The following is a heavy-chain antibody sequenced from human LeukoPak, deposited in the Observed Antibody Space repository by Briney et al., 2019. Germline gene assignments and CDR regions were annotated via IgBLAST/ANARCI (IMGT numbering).Heavy chain of an antibody. V-gene: IGHV3-23*01. CDR3: VKDDGRVQYPN. CDR1: GFIFSHHG. J-gene: IGHJ4*02. D-gene: IGHD2/OR15-2a*01. CDR2: IRADAVTT. Sequence: GGTLRLSCATSGFIFSHHGMNWVRQAPGKGLEWVSGIRADAVTTYYADSVKGRFIISRDNSKNTVYLQMNSLSAEDAAVYYFVKDDGRVQYPNWRQGTLVTVS.